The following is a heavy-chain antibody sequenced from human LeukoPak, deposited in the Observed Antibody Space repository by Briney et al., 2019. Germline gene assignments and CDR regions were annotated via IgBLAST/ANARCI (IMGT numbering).Heavy chain of an antibody. D-gene: IGHD2-8*01. Sequence: PGGSLRLSCAASGFTFSSYAMHWVRQAPGKGLEWVAVISYDGSNKYYADSVKGRFTISRDNSKNTLYLQMNSLRAEDTAVYYCARDNKVLMVYAYDYWGQGTLVTVSS. V-gene: IGHV3-30-3*01. CDR2: ISYDGSNK. CDR1: GFTFSSYA. J-gene: IGHJ4*02. CDR3: ARDNKVLMVYAYDY.